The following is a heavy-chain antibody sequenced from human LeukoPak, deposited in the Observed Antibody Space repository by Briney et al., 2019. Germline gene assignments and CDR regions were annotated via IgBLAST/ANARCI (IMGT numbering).Heavy chain of an antibody. J-gene: IGHJ4*02. CDR2: IRYDGSNK. Sequence: GGSLRLSCAASGFTFSSYGMHWVRQAPGKGLEWVAFIRYDGSNKYYADSVKGRFTISRDNSKNTLYLQMNSLRAEDTAVYYCAKDPAIGGSWYISGVYWGQGTLVTVSS. CDR1: GFTFSSYG. CDR3: AKDPAIGGSWYISGVY. V-gene: IGHV3-30*02. D-gene: IGHD6-13*01.